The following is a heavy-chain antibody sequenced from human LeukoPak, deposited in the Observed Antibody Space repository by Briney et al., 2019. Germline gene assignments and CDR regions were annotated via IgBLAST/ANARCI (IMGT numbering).Heavy chain of an antibody. Sequence: GGSLRLSCAASGFTFSNYAMAWVRQAPGEGLEWVSGISGNGGKIYYADSVKGRFTISRDNPKNTLYLQMNSLRGEDTAIYFCAKRDYYDSSGYAPLFDYWGQGTLVTVSP. V-gene: IGHV3-23*01. CDR1: GFTFSNYA. D-gene: IGHD3-22*01. CDR3: AKRDYYDSSGYAPLFDY. J-gene: IGHJ4*02. CDR2: ISGNGGKI.